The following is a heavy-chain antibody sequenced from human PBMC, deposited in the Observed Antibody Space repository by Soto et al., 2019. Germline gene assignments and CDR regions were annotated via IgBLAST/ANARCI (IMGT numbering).Heavy chain of an antibody. J-gene: IGHJ4*02. CDR2: VSAYNGNT. Sequence: ASVKVSCNSSVYTFTSYGISWVRQAPGQGLEWMGWVSAYNGNTNYAQKLQGRVTMTTDTSTSTAYMELRSLRSDDTPVYYCATGEIDLPTDYWGQGTLVTVPS. CDR3: ATGEIDLPTDY. CDR1: VYTFTSYG. D-gene: IGHD2-2*01. V-gene: IGHV1-18*01.